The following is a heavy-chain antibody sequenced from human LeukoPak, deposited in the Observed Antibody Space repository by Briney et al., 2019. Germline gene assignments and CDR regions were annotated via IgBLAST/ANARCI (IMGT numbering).Heavy chain of an antibody. J-gene: IGHJ4*02. CDR1: GFTFTSSA. CDR2: IVVGSGNT. D-gene: IGHD3-22*01. V-gene: IGHV1-58*01. Sequence: SVKVSCKASGFTFTSSAVQWVRQARGQRLEWIGWIVVGSGNTNYAQKFQERVTITRDMSTSTAYMELSSLRPEDTAVYYCAAMSVVISDPLVFDYWGQGTLVTVSS. CDR3: AAMSVVISDPLVFDY.